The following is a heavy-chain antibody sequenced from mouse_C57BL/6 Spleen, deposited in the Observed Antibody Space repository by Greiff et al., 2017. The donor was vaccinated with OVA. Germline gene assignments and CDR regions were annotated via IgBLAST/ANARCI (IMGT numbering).Heavy chain of an antibody. V-gene: IGHV1-18*01. Sequence: VQLQQSGPELVKPGASVKIPCKASGYTFTDYNMDWVKQSHGKSLEWIGDINPNNGGTIYNQKFKGKATLTVDKSSSTAYMELRSLPSEDTAVYYCARRRDYDGDFDYWGQGTTLTVSS. CDR2: INPNNGGT. D-gene: IGHD2-4*01. CDR1: GYTFTDYN. J-gene: IGHJ2*01. CDR3: ARRRDYDGDFDY.